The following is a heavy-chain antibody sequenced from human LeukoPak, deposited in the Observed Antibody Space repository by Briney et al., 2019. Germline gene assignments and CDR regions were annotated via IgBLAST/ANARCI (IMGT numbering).Heavy chain of an antibody. J-gene: IGHJ5*02. V-gene: IGHV4-38-2*02. Sequence: SETLSLTCTVSGDSISSFYWSWIRQPPGKGLEWIGNIYHSGSAYYNPSLKSRVTISVDTSKNQFSLKLSSVTAADTAVYYCARDGEVLSSSWFWFDPWGQGTLVTVSS. D-gene: IGHD6-13*01. CDR2: IYHSGSA. CDR1: GDSISSFY. CDR3: ARDGEVLSSSWFWFDP.